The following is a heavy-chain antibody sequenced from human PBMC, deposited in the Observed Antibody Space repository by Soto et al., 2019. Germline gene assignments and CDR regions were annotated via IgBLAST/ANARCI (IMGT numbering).Heavy chain of an antibody. CDR2: ISGSGGSP. D-gene: IGHD5-18*01. V-gene: IGHV3-23*01. Sequence: EVQLLESGGGLVQPGGSLRLSCAASGFTFSSHAMSWVRQAPGKGLEWVSTISGSGGSPYYADSVKGRFTISRDNSKNTLYLQMNSLRAEDTAVYYCVKEGVIHLWFERGTFDYWGQGTLVTVSS. CDR3: VKEGVIHLWFERGTFDY. CDR1: GFTFSSHA. J-gene: IGHJ4*02.